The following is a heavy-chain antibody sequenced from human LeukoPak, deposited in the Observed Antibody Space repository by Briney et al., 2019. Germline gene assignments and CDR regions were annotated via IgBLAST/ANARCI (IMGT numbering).Heavy chain of an antibody. CDR1: GGSFSGYY. D-gene: IGHD3-10*01. CDR3: ARQTFGVLYFDS. V-gene: IGHV4-34*01. J-gene: IGHJ4*02. CDR2: INDSEST. Sequence: SETLSLTCAVYGGSFSGYYWSWIRQPPGKGLEWIGEINDSESTNYNPSLKSRVTISTDMSKNEVSLKLSSVTAADTAVYYCARQTFGVLYFDSWGQGTRVIVSS.